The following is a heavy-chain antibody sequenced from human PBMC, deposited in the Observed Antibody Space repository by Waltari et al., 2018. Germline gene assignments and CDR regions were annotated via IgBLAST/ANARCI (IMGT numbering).Heavy chain of an antibody. CDR2: IYYSGST. CDR1: GGSISSSSYY. V-gene: IGHV4-39*07. J-gene: IGHJ4*02. Sequence: QLQLQESGPGLVKPSETLSLTCTVSGGSISSSSYYWGWIRQPPGKGLEWIGSIYYSGSTDYNPSLKSRVTISVDTSKNQFSLKLSSVTAADTAVYYCARDLRVQGLGGYWGQGTLVTVSS. CDR3: ARDLRVQGLGGY. D-gene: IGHD3-10*01.